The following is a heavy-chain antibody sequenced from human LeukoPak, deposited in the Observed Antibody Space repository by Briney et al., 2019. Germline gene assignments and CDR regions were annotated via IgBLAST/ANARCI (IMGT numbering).Heavy chain of an antibody. CDR1: GYTFTSYD. V-gene: IGHV1-8*01. D-gene: IGHD3/OR15-3a*01. CDR2: MNPNSGNT. Sequence: ASVKVSCKASGYTFTSYDINWVRQATGQGLEWMGWMNPNSGNTGYAQKFQGRVTMTRNTSISTAYMELSSLRSEDTAVYYCARGREDWHAPENWFDPWGQGTLVTVSS. CDR3: ARGREDWHAPENWFDP. J-gene: IGHJ5*02.